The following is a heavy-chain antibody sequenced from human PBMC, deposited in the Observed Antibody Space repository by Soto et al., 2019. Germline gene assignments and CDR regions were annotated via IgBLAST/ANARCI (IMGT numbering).Heavy chain of an antibody. V-gene: IGHV3-48*03. D-gene: IGHD2-2*01. CDR2: ISSSGSTI. CDR3: ARDYNIPRGEERVVPVFVP. CDR1: GFTFSSYE. J-gene: IGHJ5*02. Sequence: EVQLVESGGGLVQPGGSLRLSCAASGFTFSSYEMNWVRQAPGKGLEWVSYISSSGSTIYYADSVKGRFTISRDNAKNSLYLQMNSLRAEDTAVYYCARDYNIPRGEERVVPVFVPWGQGTLVTVSS.